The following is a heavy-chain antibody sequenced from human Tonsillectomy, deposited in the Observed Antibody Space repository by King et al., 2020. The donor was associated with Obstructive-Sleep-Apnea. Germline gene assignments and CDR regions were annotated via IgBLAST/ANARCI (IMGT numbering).Heavy chain of an antibody. V-gene: IGHV3-30*04. CDR2: ISYDGSNK. D-gene: IGHD1-14*01. CDR3: ARDGRYYNWFDP. Sequence: VQLVESGGGVVQPGRSLRLSCAASGFTFSSYAMHWVRQAPGKGLEWVAVISYDGSNKYYADSVKGRFTISRDNSKNTLYLQMTSLRAEDTAVYYCARDGRYYNWFDPWGQGTLVTVSS. CDR1: GFTFSSYA. J-gene: IGHJ5*02.